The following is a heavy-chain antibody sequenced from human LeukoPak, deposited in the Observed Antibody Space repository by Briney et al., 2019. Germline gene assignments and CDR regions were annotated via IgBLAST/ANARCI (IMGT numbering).Heavy chain of an antibody. CDR2: IIPIFGTA. Sequence: SVKVSCKASGGTFSSYAISWVRHAPGQGLEWMGGIIPIFGTANYAQKFQGRVTITADESTSTAYMELSSLRSEDTAVYYCARDAVGYSYGPARFDYWGQGTLVTVSS. V-gene: IGHV1-69*13. CDR3: ARDAVGYSYGPARFDY. CDR1: GGTFSSYA. D-gene: IGHD5-18*01. J-gene: IGHJ4*02.